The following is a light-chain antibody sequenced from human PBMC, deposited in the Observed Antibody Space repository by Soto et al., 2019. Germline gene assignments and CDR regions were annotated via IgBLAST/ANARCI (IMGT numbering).Light chain of an antibody. Sequence: DIQMTQSPSSLSASVGDRVTITCQASQDIGKRLNWYQQKPGKAPKVLIYDASYLETGVPSRFSGRGSGTDFTFTISSLQPEDIATYYWQQYDTLLTFGGGTKVEMK. CDR2: DAS. J-gene: IGKJ4*01. CDR1: QDIGKR. V-gene: IGKV1-33*01. CDR3: QQYDTLLT.